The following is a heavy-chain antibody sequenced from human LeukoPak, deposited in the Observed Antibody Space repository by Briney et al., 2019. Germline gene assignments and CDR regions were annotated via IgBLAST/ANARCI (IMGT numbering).Heavy chain of an antibody. CDR3: ARVHSSGYYFPYSFDY. Sequence: SETLSLTCTVSGGSISSYYWSWIRQPPGKGLEWIGYIYYSGSTYYNPSLKSRVTISVDTSKNQFSLKLSSVTAAATAVYFCARVHSSGYYFPYSFDYWGQGTLVTVSS. J-gene: IGHJ4*02. CDR2: IYYSGST. CDR1: GGSISSYY. D-gene: IGHD3-22*01. V-gene: IGHV4-59*12.